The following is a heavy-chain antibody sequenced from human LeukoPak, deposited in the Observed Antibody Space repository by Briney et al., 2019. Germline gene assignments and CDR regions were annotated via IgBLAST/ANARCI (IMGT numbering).Heavy chain of an antibody. J-gene: IGHJ4*02. Sequence: MASETLSLTCTVSGGSISTRGYYWGWIRQPPGKGLEWIGSIYYSDYTYYNPSLKSRVTISVDTSKNQFSLKLSSVTAADTAVYYCARQEMATEIIDYWGQGTLVTVSS. CDR3: ARQEMATEIIDY. CDR2: IYYSDYT. V-gene: IGHV4-39*01. D-gene: IGHD5-24*01. CDR1: GGSISTRGYY.